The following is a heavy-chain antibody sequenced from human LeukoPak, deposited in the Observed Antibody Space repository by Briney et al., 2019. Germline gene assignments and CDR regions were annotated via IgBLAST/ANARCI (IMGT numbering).Heavy chain of an antibody. CDR1: GGSISSSSYY. Sequence: SETLSLTCTVSGGSISSSSYYWGWIRQPPGKGLEWIGSIYYSGSTYYNPPLKSRVTISVDTSKNQFSLKLSSVTAADTAVYYCARAPGMYNWNFWFDPWGQGTLVTVSS. V-gene: IGHV4-39*07. D-gene: IGHD1-7*01. CDR3: ARAPGMYNWNFWFDP. CDR2: IYYSGST. J-gene: IGHJ5*02.